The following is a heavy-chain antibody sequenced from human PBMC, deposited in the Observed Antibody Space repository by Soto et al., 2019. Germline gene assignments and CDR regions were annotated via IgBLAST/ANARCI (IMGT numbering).Heavy chain of an antibody. CDR1: GFTFSSYA. CDR3: AKDLVSYYDIPDAFDI. V-gene: IGHV3-23*01. J-gene: IGHJ3*02. Sequence: PGGSLRLSCAASGFTFSSYAMSWVRQAPGKGLEWVSAISGSGGSTYYADSVKGRFTISRDNSKNTLYLQMNSLRAEDTAVYYCAKDLVSYYDIPDAFDIWGQGTMVTVSS. D-gene: IGHD3-9*01. CDR2: ISGSGGST.